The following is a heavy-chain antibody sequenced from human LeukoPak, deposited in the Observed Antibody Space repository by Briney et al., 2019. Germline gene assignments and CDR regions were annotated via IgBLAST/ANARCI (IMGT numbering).Heavy chain of an antibody. CDR3: ARLGGWFDP. V-gene: IGHV4-59*08. CDR1: GGSIGSYS. J-gene: IGHJ5*02. CDR2: IYYSGST. Sequence: SETLSLTCTVSGGSIGSYSWSWIRQPPGKGLEWIGYIYYSGSTNYNPSLKSRVTISVDTSKNQFSLKLSSVTAADTAVYYCARLGGWFDPWGQGALVTVSS. D-gene: IGHD3-16*01.